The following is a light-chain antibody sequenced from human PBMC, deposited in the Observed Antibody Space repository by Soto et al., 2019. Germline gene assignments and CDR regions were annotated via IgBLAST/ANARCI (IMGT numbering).Light chain of an antibody. CDR1: QGIRTL. Sequence: AIQLTQPPSSLSASVVARATITCRASQGIRTLLDWYQQKSGKAPNLLIYAASNLQSGVPSRFSGSGSGTDFTLTISNLQPEDFATYYCLQDYSFPRTFGGGTKVDIK. CDR2: AAS. CDR3: LQDYSFPRT. V-gene: IGKV1-6*01. J-gene: IGKJ4*01.